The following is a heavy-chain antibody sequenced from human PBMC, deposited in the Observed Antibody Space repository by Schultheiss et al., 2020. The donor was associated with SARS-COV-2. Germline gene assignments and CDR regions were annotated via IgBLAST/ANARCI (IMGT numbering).Heavy chain of an antibody. V-gene: IGHV4-59*12. CDR2: ISYSGST. J-gene: IGHJ3*02. CDR1: GGSISSYF. Sequence: SETLSLTCTVSGGSISSYFWSWIRQPPGKGLDWIGYISYSGSTNYNPSLKSRVTISVDTSKNQFSLKLSSVTAADTAVYYCARSYDSSGYYYPADAFDIWGQGTMVTVSS. D-gene: IGHD3-22*01. CDR3: ARSYDSSGYYYPADAFDI.